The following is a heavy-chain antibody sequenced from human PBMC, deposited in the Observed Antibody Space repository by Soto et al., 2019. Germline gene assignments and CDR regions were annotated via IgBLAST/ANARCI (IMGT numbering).Heavy chain of an antibody. V-gene: IGHV3-30-3*01. CDR3: ARAGSSVLLSAWFDP. CDR1: GFTFSSYA. CDR2: ISYDGSNK. J-gene: IGHJ5*02. Sequence: GSLRLSCAASGFTFSSYAMHWVRQAPGKGLEWVAVISYDGSNKYYADSVKGRFTISRDNSKNTLYLQMNSLRAEDTAVYYCARAGSSVLLSAWFDPWGQGTLVTVSS. D-gene: IGHD2-15*01.